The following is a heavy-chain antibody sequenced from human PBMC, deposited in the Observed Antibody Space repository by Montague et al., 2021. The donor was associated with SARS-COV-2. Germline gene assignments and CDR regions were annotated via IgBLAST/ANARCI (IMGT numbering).Heavy chain of an antibody. CDR1: GGSFSGYY. V-gene: IGHV4-34*01. CDR3: AGGSVDIVVVVAATPPYFDY. Sequence: SETLSLTCAVYGGSFSGYYWSWIRQPPGKGLEWIGEINHSGSTNYNPSLKSRVTISVDTSKNQFSLKLSSVTAADTAVYYCAGGSVDIVVVVAATPPYFDYWGQGTLVTVSS. CDR2: INHSGST. J-gene: IGHJ4*02. D-gene: IGHD2-15*01.